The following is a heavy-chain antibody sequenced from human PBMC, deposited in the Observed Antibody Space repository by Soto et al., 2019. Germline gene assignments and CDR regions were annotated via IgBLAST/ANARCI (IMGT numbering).Heavy chain of an antibody. CDR2: ISFYNGHT. J-gene: IGHJ4*02. CDR1: GDTVTKYG. CDR3: ASATSIAVAGKET. D-gene: IGHD6-19*01. V-gene: IGHV1-18*01. Sequence: QVQLVQSGGEVKKPGASVKVSCKASGDTVTKYGISWVRQAPGQGLEWLGWISFYNGHTNYALKFQDRITFTTDTSTSTASMELRSLTCDDTAVYYCASATSIAVAGKETWGQGTLVTVSS.